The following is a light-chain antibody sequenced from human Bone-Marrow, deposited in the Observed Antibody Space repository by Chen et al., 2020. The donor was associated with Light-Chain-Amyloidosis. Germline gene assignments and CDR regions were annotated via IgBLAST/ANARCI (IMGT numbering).Light chain of an antibody. CDR1: NIGSTS. CDR3: QVWDRSSDRPM. J-gene: IGLJ3*02. Sequence: SYVLTQPSSVSVAPGQTATIACGGNNIGSTSVPWYQQTPGQAPLLVVYDDSDRPSWIPERLSGSNSGNTATLTSSRVEAGDEADYYGQVWDRSSDRPMFGGGTKLTVL. CDR2: DDS. V-gene: IGLV3-21*02.